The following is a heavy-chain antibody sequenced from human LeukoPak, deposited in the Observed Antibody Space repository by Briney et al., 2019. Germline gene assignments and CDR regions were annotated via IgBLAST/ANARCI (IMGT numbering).Heavy chain of an antibody. D-gene: IGHD3-10*01. CDR1: GFTFSSYA. CDR3: AKIGLESAIFDS. CDR2: ISGNGGGT. V-gene: IGHV3-23*01. J-gene: IGHJ4*02. Sequence: GGSLRLSCAISGFTFSSYAMGWVRQAPGMGLEWVSSISGNGGGTYYVDSVKGRFTISRDNPKNTLYLQMNSLRIEDTAVYYCAKIGLESAIFDSWGQGTLVTVSS.